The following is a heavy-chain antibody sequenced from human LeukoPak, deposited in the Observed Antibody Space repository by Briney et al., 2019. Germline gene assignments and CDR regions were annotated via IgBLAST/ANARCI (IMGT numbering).Heavy chain of an antibody. CDR2: ISGSGGST. V-gene: IGHV3-23*01. Sequence: GGSLRLSCAASGFTFSSYAMSWVRQAPGKGLEWVSAISGSGGSTYYADSVKGRFTISRDNSKNTLYLQMNSLRAEDTALYYCAKGEPDYYYGSGSYYNADDYWGQGTLVTVSS. D-gene: IGHD3-10*01. CDR1: GFTFSSYA. CDR3: AKGEPDYYYGSGSYYNADDY. J-gene: IGHJ4*02.